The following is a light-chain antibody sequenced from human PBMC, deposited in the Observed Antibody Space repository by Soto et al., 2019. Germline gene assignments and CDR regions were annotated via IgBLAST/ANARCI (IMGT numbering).Light chain of an antibody. Sequence: IVLTQSPGTLSLSPGERVTLSCRASQSVNSNYLAWYQQKPGQAPRLLIYGISKRATDIPDRFSGSGSGTDFTLTISRLEPEDFAVYYCQQFSSYPLTFGGGTKVDIK. V-gene: IGKV3-20*01. CDR1: QSVNSNY. J-gene: IGKJ4*01. CDR2: GIS. CDR3: QQFSSYPLT.